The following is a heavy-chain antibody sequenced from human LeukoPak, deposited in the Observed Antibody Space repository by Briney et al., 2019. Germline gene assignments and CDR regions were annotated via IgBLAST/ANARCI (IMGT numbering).Heavy chain of an antibody. D-gene: IGHD3-10*01. Sequence: SETLSLTCTVSDGSISNYYWNGIREPPGKGLEGIGYIYYSGSTNYNPSLKSRVTISVDTYKNQFSLKLSSVTAADTAVYYCARGSWFDYWGLGTLVTVSS. V-gene: IGHV4-59*01. CDR3: ARGSWFDY. CDR2: IYYSGST. J-gene: IGHJ4*02. CDR1: DGSISNYY.